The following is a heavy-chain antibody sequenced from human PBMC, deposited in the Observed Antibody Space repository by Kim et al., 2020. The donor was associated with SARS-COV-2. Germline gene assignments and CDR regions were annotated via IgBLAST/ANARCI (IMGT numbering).Heavy chain of an antibody. D-gene: IGHD1-26*01. CDR1: GFTFSSHW. Sequence: GGSLRLSCAVSGFTFSSHWMLWVRQAPGKGLVWVSRINTDGTSTTYADSVKGRFTISRDNAKNTLYLQMNSLRPEDTAVYYCARGGEVSRPSGSYGDCWGQGTLVTVSS. CDR2: INTDGTST. V-gene: IGHV3-74*01. CDR3: ARGGEVSRPSGSYGDC. J-gene: IGHJ4*02.